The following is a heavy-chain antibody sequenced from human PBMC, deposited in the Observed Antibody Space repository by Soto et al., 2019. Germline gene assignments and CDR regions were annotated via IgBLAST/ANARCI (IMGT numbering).Heavy chain of an antibody. CDR3: ARGATYYDFWSGHYTSYTYYGMDV. V-gene: IGHV3-53*01. CDR2: IDTAGRA. CDR1: EFTVSSTY. J-gene: IGHJ6*02. Sequence: EVQLVESGGGLIQPGGSLRVSCAASEFTVSSTYMAWVRQAPGKGLEWVSVIDTAGRANYAESVKGRFTNSSENSKNTLYLQMNSLRVEDTAVYYCARGATYYDFWSGHYTSYTYYGMDVWGQGTTVTVS. D-gene: IGHD3-3*01.